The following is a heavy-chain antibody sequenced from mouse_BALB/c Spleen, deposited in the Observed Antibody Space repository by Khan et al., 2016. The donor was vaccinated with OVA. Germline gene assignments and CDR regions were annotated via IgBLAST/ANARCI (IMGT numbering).Heavy chain of an antibody. CDR1: GFSFSSYS. D-gene: IGHD1-1*01. CDR3: TRHRDSYGNNHYFDY. Sequence: EVELVESGGGLVRPGGSLKLSCAASGFSFSSYSMSWVRQTPEKRLEWVATISTGGSYTYYPDSVKGRFTISRDNAKNTLFLQMSSLKSEDTAKYYCTRHRDSYGNNHYFDYWGQGTTLTVSS. J-gene: IGHJ2*01. CDR2: ISTGGSYT. V-gene: IGHV5-6-4*01.